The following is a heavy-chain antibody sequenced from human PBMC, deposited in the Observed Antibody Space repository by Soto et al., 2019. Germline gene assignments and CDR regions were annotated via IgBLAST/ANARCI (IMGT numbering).Heavy chain of an antibody. CDR3: VRDGTKTLRDWFDP. D-gene: IGHD1-1*01. J-gene: IGHJ5*02. CDR2: IYATGTT. V-gene: IGHV4-4*07. CDR1: GASISGFY. Sequence: QVQLQESGPGLVKPSETLSLTCTVSGASISGFYWSWIRKSAGKGLEWIGRIYATGTTDYNPSLKSGVMMSVDTSKKQLSLKLRSGTAADTAVYYCVRDGTKTLRDWFDPWGQGISVTVSS.